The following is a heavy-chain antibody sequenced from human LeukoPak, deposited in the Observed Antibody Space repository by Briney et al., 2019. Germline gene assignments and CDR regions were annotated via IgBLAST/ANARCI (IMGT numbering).Heavy chain of an antibody. D-gene: IGHD3-22*01. CDR1: GFTFSGSA. V-gene: IGHV3-73*01. CDR2: IRSKANSYAT. CDR3: KTSSGYYYYYMHV. J-gene: IGHJ6*03. Sequence: GGSLRLSCAASGFTFSGSAMHWVRQASGKGLEWVGRIRSKANSYATAYAASVKGRFTISRDDSKNTAYLQMNSLKTEDTAVYYCKTSSGYYYYYMHVWGKGTTVTISS.